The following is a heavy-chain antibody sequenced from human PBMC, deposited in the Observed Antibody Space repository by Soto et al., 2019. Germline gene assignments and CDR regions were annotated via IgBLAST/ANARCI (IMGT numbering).Heavy chain of an antibody. CDR1: GYTFTSYD. CDR3: ARGQVGVYCISTSCHHYYYYGMDV. CDR2: MNPNSGNT. J-gene: IGHJ6*02. D-gene: IGHD2-2*01. V-gene: IGHV1-8*01. Sequence: QVQLVQSGAEVKKPGSSVKVSCKASGYTFTSYDINWVRQATGQWLEWMGWMNPNSGNTGYAQKFQGRVTMTRNTSISTAYMGLSSLRSEDTAVYYCARGQVGVYCISTSCHHYYYYGMDVWGQGTTVTVSS.